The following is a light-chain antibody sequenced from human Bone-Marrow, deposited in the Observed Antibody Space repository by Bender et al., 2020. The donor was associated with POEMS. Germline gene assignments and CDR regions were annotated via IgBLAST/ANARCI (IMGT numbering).Light chain of an antibody. CDR2: DVS. Sequence: QSALTQPASVSGSPGQSITISCSGTSSNVGSHNLVSWYQHRPGQAPKLLIYDVSKRPSGISPRFSGSKSGNTASLTISGLQADDEAEFYCVSYMGSESWVFGGGTKLTVL. V-gene: IGLV2-23*02. CDR1: SSNVGSHNL. J-gene: IGLJ3*02. CDR3: VSYMGSESWV.